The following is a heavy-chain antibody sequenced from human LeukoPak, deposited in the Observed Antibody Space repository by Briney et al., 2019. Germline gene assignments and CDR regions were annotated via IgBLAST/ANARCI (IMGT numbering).Heavy chain of an antibody. V-gene: IGHV4-39*07. Sequence: PSETLSLTCTVSGGSISSSTYYWVWIPQPPGKGLEGSGRIYCSGNTYYNPSLKSRVTMSVDTSKNQFSLKLSSVTAADTAVYYCARGYCCSARCLPYTDFWGQGTLVTVSS. CDR1: GGSISSSTYY. J-gene: IGHJ4*02. D-gene: IGHD2-15*01. CDR3: ARGYCCSARCLPYTDF. CDR2: IYCSGNT.